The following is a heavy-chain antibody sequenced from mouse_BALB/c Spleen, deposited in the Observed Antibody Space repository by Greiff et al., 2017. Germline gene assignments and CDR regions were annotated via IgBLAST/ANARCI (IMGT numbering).Heavy chain of an antibody. CDR3: AREVLRSYAMDY. Sequence: EVQLQESGPGLVKPSQSLSLTCTVTGYSITSDYAWNWIRQFPGNKLEWMGYISYSGSTSYNPSLKSRISITRDTSKNQFFLQLNSVTTEDTATYYCAREVLRSYAMDYWGQGTSVTVSS. CDR2: ISYSGST. V-gene: IGHV3-2*02. J-gene: IGHJ4*01. D-gene: IGHD1-1*01. CDR1: GYSITSDYA.